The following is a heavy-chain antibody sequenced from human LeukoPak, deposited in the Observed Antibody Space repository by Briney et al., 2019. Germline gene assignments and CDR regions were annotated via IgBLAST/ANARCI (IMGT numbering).Heavy chain of an antibody. V-gene: IGHV1-2*02. D-gene: IGHD2-2*01. Sequence: ASVKVSCKASGYTFTDYYIHWVRQAPGQGLEWMGWINPNSGGTNYAQKFQGRVTMTRDTSISTAYMELSRLRSDDTAVYYCARQLLDYYYYYMDVWGKGTTVTVSS. J-gene: IGHJ6*03. CDR3: ARQLLDYYYYYMDV. CDR2: INPNSGGT. CDR1: GYTFTDYY.